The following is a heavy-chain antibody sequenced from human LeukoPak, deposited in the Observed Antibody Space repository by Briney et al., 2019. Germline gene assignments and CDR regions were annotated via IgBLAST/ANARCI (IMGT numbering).Heavy chain of an antibody. CDR3: ARGYASSGCDY. J-gene: IGHJ4*02. D-gene: IGHD6-19*01. CDR2: IYYSGST. Sequence: SETLSLTCTVSGGSISSYYWSWIRQPPGKGLEWIGYIYYSGSTYYNPSLKSRVTISVDTSKNQFSLKVSSVTAADTAVDYCARGYASSGCDYWGQGTLVTVSS. V-gene: IGHV4-59*08. CDR1: GGSISSYY.